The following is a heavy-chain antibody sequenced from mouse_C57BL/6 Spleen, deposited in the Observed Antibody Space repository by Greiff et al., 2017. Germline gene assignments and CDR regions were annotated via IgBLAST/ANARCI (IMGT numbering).Heavy chain of an antibody. V-gene: IGHV5-17*01. J-gene: IGHJ3*01. CDR3: ARPDSSGFAY. Sequence: EVKLVESGGGLVKPGGSLTLSCAASGFTFSDYGMHWVHQAPEKGLEWVAYISSGSSTIYYADTVKGRFTISRDNAKNTLFLQMTGLGSEDTAMYYCARPDSSGFAYWGQGTLVTVSA. CDR1: GFTFSDYG. D-gene: IGHD3-2*02. CDR2: ISSGSSTI.